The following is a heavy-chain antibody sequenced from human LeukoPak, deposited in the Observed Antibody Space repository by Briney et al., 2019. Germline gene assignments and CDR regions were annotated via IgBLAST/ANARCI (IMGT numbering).Heavy chain of an antibody. Sequence: GGSLRLSCAASGFTFNSYAMHWVRQAPGKGLEWVAVISYDGSNEYSADSVKGRFTISRDNSRNRLYLQMDSLRAEDTAVYYCAKGAGVELLIELDNWGQGTLVTVSS. CDR2: ISYDGSNE. V-gene: IGHV3-30*01. CDR3: AKGAGVELLIELDN. D-gene: IGHD2-8*02. J-gene: IGHJ4*02. CDR1: GFTFNSYA.